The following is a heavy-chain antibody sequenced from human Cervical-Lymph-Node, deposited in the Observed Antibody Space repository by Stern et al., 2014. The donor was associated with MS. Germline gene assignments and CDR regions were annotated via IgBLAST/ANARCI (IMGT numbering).Heavy chain of an antibody. D-gene: IGHD3-22*01. CDR2: VVGGGTTT. CDR3: AKGRGYYYEEAFDV. V-gene: IGHV3-23*04. Sequence: EVHLVESGGDLVQPGGSLRLSCVASGFVFNTYAMGWVRQGPGKGLEWVSTVVGGGTTTNYADSVKGRFTISRGNSKNTLFLQMTSLRVEDTAVYYCAKGRGYYYEEAFDVWGQGTMVTVSA. CDR1: GFVFNTYA. J-gene: IGHJ3*01.